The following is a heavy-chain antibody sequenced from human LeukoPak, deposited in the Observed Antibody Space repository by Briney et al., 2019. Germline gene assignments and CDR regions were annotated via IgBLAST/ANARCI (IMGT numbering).Heavy chain of an antibody. J-gene: IGHJ6*02. CDR1: RFTFNSYA. Sequence: GGSLRLSCAASRFTFNSYAVNWVRQAPGKGLEWVSAISGNGDRTYYADSVKGRFTISRDSSKNTLSLQMNSLRAEDTAVYFCAKTAGDRQPYYYAMDVWGRGTTVTVSS. V-gene: IGHV3-23*01. CDR3: AKTAGDRQPYYYAMDV. CDR2: ISGNGDRT. D-gene: IGHD2-21*01.